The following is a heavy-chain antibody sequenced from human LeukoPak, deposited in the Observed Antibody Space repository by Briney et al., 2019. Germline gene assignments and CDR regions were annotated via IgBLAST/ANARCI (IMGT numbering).Heavy chain of an antibody. Sequence: GESLKISCKGSGYIFTSYWIGWVRQMPGKGLEWMGIIYPGDSDTRYSPSFQGQVTISADKSISTAYLQWSSLKASDTAMYYCARPSLSSGSYFDYWGQGTLVTVSS. D-gene: IGHD1-26*01. CDR2: IYPGDSDT. CDR3: ARPSLSSGSYFDY. V-gene: IGHV5-51*01. CDR1: GYIFTSYW. J-gene: IGHJ4*02.